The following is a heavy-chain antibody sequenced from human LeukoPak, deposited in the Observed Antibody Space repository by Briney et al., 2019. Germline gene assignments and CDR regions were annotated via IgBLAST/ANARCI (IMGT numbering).Heavy chain of an antibody. V-gene: IGHV3-23*01. CDR1: GFSFSSHG. J-gene: IGHJ4*02. Sequence: GGTLILSCAASGFSFSSHGMSWVRQAPGKGLEWVSGIIGGAGSTYYADSVKGRFTISGDNSKNTLLLQMNSLRAEDTAVYYCAHGAMYQLDYWGQGTLVTVSS. CDR2: IIGGAGST. CDR3: AHGAMYQLDY. D-gene: IGHD2-2*01.